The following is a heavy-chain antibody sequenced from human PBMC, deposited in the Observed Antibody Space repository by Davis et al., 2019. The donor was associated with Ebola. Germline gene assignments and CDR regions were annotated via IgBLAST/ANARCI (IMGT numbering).Heavy chain of an antibody. D-gene: IGHD1-26*01. CDR1: GFTFSSYA. CDR2: ISYAGSNK. Sequence: GESLKISCAASGFTFSSYAMHWVRQAPGKGLEWVAVISYAGSNKYYADSVKGRFTISRDNSKNTLYLQMNSLRAEDTAVYYCARAGSGSYHYYYYMDVWGKGTTVTVSS. J-gene: IGHJ6*03. CDR3: ARAGSGSYHYYYYMDV. V-gene: IGHV3-30-3*01.